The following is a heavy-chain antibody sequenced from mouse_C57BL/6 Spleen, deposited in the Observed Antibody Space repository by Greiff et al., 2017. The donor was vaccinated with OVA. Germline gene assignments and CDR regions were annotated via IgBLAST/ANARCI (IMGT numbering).Heavy chain of an antibody. V-gene: IGHV5-17*01. Sequence: EVKVVESGGGLVKPGGSLKLSCAASGFTFSDYGMHWVRQAPEKGLEWVAYISSGSSTIYYADTVKGRFTISRDNAKNTLFLQMTSLRSEDTAMFYCERDYGSSYGFAYWGQGTLVTVSA. J-gene: IGHJ3*01. CDR1: GFTFSDYG. CDR2: ISSGSSTI. D-gene: IGHD1-1*01. CDR3: ERDYGSSYGFAY.